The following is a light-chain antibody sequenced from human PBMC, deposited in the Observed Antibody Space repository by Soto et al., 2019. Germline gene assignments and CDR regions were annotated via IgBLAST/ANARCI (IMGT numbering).Light chain of an antibody. CDR1: RSVSSY. CDR2: DAS. J-gene: IGKJ5*01. V-gene: IGKV3-11*01. CDR3: QQRSNWPIT. Sequence: EIVLTQSPSTLSLSPGESATRCCGATRSVSSYLAWYQQKPGQAPRLLIYDASSRPTDIPARFSGSGSGTDFTLTISSLEPEDFALYYCQQRSNWPITFGQGTRLEIK.